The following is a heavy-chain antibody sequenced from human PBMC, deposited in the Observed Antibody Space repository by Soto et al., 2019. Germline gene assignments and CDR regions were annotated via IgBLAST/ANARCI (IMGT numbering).Heavy chain of an antibody. CDR3: ARDRGVDNWNRTPLFDP. CDR2: INPNSGGT. D-gene: IGHD1-20*01. CDR1: GYTFTGYY. V-gene: IGHV1-2*02. J-gene: IGHJ5*02. Sequence: ASVKVSCKASGYTFTGYYMHCVRQAPGQGLEWMGWINPNSGGTNYAQKFQGRVTMTRDTSISTAYMELSRLRSDDTAVYYCARDRGVDNWNRTPLFDPWGQGTLVTVSS.